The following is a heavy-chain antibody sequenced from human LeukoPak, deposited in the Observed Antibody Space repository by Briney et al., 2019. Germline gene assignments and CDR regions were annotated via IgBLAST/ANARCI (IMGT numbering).Heavy chain of an antibody. J-gene: IGHJ4*02. CDR1: GFIFSHAW. V-gene: IGHV3-15*01. Sequence: PGGSLRLSCTAFGFIFSHAWMNWVRQAPGKGLQWLGRIRSGGAREYAAPAQGRFTISRDDSRNTVYLEMNNLDTDDTAVYFCAVDTPVIDAQIDYWGQGTLVTVSS. D-gene: IGHD3-16*02. CDR3: AVDTPVIDAQIDY. CDR2: IRSGGAR.